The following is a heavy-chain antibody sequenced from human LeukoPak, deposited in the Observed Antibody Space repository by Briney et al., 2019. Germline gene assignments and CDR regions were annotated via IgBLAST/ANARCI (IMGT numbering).Heavy chain of an antibody. CDR2: INHSGST. CDR3: ARAGIVVVPAARGRDYYYYGMDV. Sequence: SETLSLTCAVYGGSFSGYYWSWIRQPPGRGLEWIGEINHSGSTNYNPSLKSRVTISVDTSKNQFSLKLSSVTAADTAVYYCARAGIVVVPAARGRDYYYYGMDVWGKGTTVTVSS. J-gene: IGHJ6*04. D-gene: IGHD2-2*01. CDR1: GGSFSGYY. V-gene: IGHV4-34*01.